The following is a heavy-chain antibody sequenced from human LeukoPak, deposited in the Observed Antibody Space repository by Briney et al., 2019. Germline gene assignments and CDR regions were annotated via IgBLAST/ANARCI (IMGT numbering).Heavy chain of an antibody. CDR3: ARDGRGGHYYYYYYMDV. V-gene: IGHV3-7*01. Sequence: GGSLRLSCAASGFTFSSYWMSWVRQAPGKGLEWVANIKQDGSEKYYVDSVKGRFTISRDNAKNSLYLQMNSLRAEDTAVYYCARDGRGGHYYYYYYMDVWGKGTTVTVSS. J-gene: IGHJ6*03. CDR1: GFTFSSYW. CDR2: IKQDGSEK.